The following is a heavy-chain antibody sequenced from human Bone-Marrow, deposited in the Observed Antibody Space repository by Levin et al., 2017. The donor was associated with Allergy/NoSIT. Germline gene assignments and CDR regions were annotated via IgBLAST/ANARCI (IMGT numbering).Heavy chain of an antibody. CDR1: GFSVTDDF. J-gene: IGHJ4*02. CDR3: ATVFNN. D-gene: IGHD2/OR15-2a*01. V-gene: IGHV3-53*01. Sequence: SCAISGFSVTDDFIHWVRQAPGKGLEWVSVIYGADITSYADSVKGRFSISRDISKNTVYLQVNSLRAEDTAVYYCATVFNNWGQGTLVTVSS. CDR2: IYGADIT.